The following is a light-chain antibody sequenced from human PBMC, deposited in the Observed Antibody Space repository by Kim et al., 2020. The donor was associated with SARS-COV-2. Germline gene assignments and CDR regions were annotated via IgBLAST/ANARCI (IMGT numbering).Light chain of an antibody. CDR3: QAWDSSTAWV. CDR2: QDS. J-gene: IGLJ3*02. CDR1: KLGDKY. V-gene: IGLV3-1*01. Sequence: SYELTQPPSVSVSPVQTASITCSGDKLGDKYACWYQQKPGQSPVLVIYQDSKRPSGIPERFSGSNSGNTATLTISGTQAMDEADYYCQAWDSSTAWVFGGGTQLTVL.